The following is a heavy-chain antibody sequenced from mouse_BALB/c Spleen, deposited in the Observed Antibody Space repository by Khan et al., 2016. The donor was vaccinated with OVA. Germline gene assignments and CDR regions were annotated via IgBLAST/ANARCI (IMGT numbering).Heavy chain of an antibody. CDR1: GYSITSGYG. CDR2: IRYNGST. V-gene: IGHV3-1*02. J-gene: IGHJ2*01. CDR3: ARTARIKY. Sequence: VQLKESGPGLVKPSPSLSLTCTVTGYSITSGYGRNWIRQSPGNKLELMGYIRYNGSTNYNPSLKSRTSITRDTSKNQFYLQLNSVTTEDTATYYCARTARIKYWGQGTTRTVSS. D-gene: IGHD1-2*01.